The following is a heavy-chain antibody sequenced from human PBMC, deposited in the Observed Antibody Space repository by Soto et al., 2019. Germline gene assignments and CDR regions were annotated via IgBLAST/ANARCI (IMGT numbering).Heavy chain of an antibody. J-gene: IGHJ1*01. V-gene: IGHV4-59*01. Sequence: PSETLSLTYTVSGGSISSYYWSWIRQPPGKGLEWIGYIYYSGSTNYNPSLKSRVTISVDTSKNQFSLKLSSVTAADTAVYYCARGGYTAAEYFQHWGQGTLVTVSS. CDR2: IYYSGST. CDR3: ARGGYTAAEYFQH. CDR1: GGSISSYY. D-gene: IGHD6-13*01.